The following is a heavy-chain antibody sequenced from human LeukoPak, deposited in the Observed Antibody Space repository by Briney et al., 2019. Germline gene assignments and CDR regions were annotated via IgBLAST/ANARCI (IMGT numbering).Heavy chain of an antibody. J-gene: IGHJ4*02. V-gene: IGHV7-4-1*02. CDR1: GYSFTSYA. D-gene: IGHD6-19*01. CDR2: INTNTGNP. Sequence: GASVKVSCKASGYSFTSYAMNWVRQAPGQGLEWMGWINTNTGNPTYAQGFTGRCVFSLDPSVSTAYLQISSLKAEDTAVYSCARVAEYSSGWYDPFDYWGQGTLVTVSS. CDR3: ARVAEYSSGWYDPFDY.